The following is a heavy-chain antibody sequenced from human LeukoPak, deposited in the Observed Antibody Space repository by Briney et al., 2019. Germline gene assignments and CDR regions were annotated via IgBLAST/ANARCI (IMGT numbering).Heavy chain of an antibody. CDR2: IYYSGST. V-gene: IGHV4-39*07. Sequence: SETLSLACTVSGGSISSSSYYWGWIRQPPGKGLEWIGSIYYSGSTYYNPSLKSRVTISVDTSKNQFSLKLSSVTAADTAVYYCASFLSGDADAPNWFDPWGQGTLVTVSS. D-gene: IGHD3-3*01. J-gene: IGHJ5*02. CDR1: GGSISSSSYY. CDR3: ASFLSGDADAPNWFDP.